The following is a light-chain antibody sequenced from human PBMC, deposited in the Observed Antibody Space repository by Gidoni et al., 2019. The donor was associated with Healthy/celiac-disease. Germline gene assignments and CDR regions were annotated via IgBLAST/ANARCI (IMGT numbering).Light chain of an antibody. CDR1: QRVSSSY. J-gene: IGKJ1*01. CDR3: QQDGSAPST. V-gene: IGKV3-20*01. Sequence: IVLTPSPGTLSLSPGERATLSCRASQRVSSSYLAWYQQKPGQAPRLLIYGASSRATGIPDRFSGSGSGTDCTRTISRLEPEDFAVYYCQQDGSAPSTFGQGTKVEIK. CDR2: GAS.